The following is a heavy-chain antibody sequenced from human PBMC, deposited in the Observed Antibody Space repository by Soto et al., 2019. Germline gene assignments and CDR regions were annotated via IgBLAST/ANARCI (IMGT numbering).Heavy chain of an antibody. Sequence: QVQLQQSGPGPVQPSQTLSLTCAISGDSVSSTSTAWSWIRQSPSRGLEWLGRTYYRSNWYTDYAVSVKSRITISPNTSKNQFSLQLNSVTPEDTAVYYCARGSYYSGWVWGQGTLVTVSS. V-gene: IGHV6-1*01. CDR1: GDSVSSTSTA. J-gene: IGHJ4*02. CDR2: TYYRSNWYT. D-gene: IGHD6-19*01. CDR3: ARGSYYSGWV.